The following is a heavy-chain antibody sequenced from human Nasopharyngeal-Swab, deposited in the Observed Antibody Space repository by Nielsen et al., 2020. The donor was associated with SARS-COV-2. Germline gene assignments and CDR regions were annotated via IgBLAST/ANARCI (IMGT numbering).Heavy chain of an antibody. D-gene: IGHD1-14*01. CDR1: GFTFSSYW. J-gene: IGHJ2*01. CDR3: AKRRYGDL. CDR2: INSDGSST. Sequence: GESLKISCAASGFTFSSYWMHWVRQAPGKGLVWVSRINSDGSSTSYADSVKGRFTISRDNAKNTLYLQMNSLRAEDTAIYYCAKRRYGDLWGRGTLVTVSS. V-gene: IGHV3-74*01.